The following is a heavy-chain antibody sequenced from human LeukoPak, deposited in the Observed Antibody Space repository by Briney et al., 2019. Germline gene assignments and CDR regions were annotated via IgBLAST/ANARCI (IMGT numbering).Heavy chain of an antibody. D-gene: IGHD3-22*01. CDR2: IFYGGST. CDR1: GGSISSNSYY. CDR3: ARGRIPYYDSSGRNWFDP. Sequence: PSETPSLTCTVSGGSISSNSYYWGWIRQPPGNGLEWIGSIFYGGSTYSNPSLKRRVTISVDTSKNQFSLKLSSVTAADTAVYYCARGRIPYYDSSGRNWFDPWGQGTLVTVSS. V-gene: IGHV4-39*07. J-gene: IGHJ5*02.